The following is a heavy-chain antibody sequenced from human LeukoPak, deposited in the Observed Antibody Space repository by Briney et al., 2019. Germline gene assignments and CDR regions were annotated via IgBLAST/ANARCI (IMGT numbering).Heavy chain of an antibody. D-gene: IGHD6-13*01. V-gene: IGHV3-21*01. CDR3: ARDLTIYSSSWSDDAFDI. Sequence: KAGGSLRLSCAASGFTFSSYSMNWVRQAPGKGLEWVSSISSSSSYIYYADSVKGRFTISRDNAKNTLYLQMNSLRAEDTAVYYCARDLTIYSSSWSDDAFDIWGQGTMVTVSS. J-gene: IGHJ3*02. CDR1: GFTFSSYS. CDR2: ISSSSSYI.